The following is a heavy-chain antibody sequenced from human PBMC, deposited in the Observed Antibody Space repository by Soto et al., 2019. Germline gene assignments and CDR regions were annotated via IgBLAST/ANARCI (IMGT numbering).Heavy chain of an antibody. J-gene: IGHJ6*02. V-gene: IGHV2-70*01. Sequence: GSGPTLVNPTPTLTLTCTFSGFSLSTSGMCVSWIRQPPGKALEWLALIDWDDDKYYGTSPKTRLTISKDTSKNQVVLTMTNMDPVDTATYYCARTTMVRGVIITYGMDVWGQGTTVTVSS. CDR2: IDWDDDK. D-gene: IGHD3-10*01. CDR3: ARTTMVRGVIITYGMDV. CDR1: GFSLSTSGMC.